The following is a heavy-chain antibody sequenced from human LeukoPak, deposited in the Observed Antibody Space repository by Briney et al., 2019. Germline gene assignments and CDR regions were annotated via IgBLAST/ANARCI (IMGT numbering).Heavy chain of an antibody. V-gene: IGHV1-46*01. Sequence: PCSSETVSCKISGYTFTRYYMHWVRQAPEQELEWMGIINPSGGSTSYAQKFQGRVTMTRGMSTSTDYMELSSLRSEDTAVYYCARDNSVEDTAWWFDPWGQGTLVTVSS. CDR1: GYTFTRYY. CDR3: ARDNSVEDTAWWFDP. J-gene: IGHJ5*02. D-gene: IGHD4-23*01. CDR2: INPSGGST.